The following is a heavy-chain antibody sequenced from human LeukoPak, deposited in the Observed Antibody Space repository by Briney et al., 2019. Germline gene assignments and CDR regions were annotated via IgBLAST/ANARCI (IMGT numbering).Heavy chain of an antibody. D-gene: IGHD5-12*01. CDR1: EYTFTGYY. CDR2: INPNSGDT. V-gene: IGHV1-2*02. Sequence: ASVKVSCKASEYTFTGYYMHWVRQAPGQGLEWMGWINPNSGDTNYAQKFQGRVTMTRDTSIRTAYLELSGLRSDDTAVYYCAKNPYEYYFDYWGQGTLVTVSS. CDR3: AKNPYEYYFDY. J-gene: IGHJ4*02.